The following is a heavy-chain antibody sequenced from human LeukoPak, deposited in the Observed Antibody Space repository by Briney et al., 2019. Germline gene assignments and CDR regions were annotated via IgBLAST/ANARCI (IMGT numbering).Heavy chain of an antibody. V-gene: IGHV4-31*03. CDR1: GGSISSGVYY. Sequence: SQTLSLTCTVSGGSISSGVYYWSWIRQHPGKGLEWIGYIYYSGSTYYNPSLKSRVTISVDTSKNQFSLKLSSVTAADTAVYYCAKSTSCWYSWFDPWGQGTLVTVYS. J-gene: IGHJ5*02. D-gene: IGHD2-2*01. CDR2: IYYSGST. CDR3: AKSTSCWYSWFDP.